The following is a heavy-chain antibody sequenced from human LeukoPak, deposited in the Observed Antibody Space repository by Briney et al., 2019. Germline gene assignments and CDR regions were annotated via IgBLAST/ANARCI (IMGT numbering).Heavy chain of an antibody. CDR1: GFTFDDYA. J-gene: IGHJ4*02. D-gene: IGHD3-10*01. CDR3: ARDHARVRGVIDY. CDR2: ISWNSGSI. V-gene: IGHV3-9*01. Sequence: GGSLRLSCAASGFTFDDYAMHWVRQAPGKGLEWVSGISWNSGSIGYADSVKGRFTISRDNAKNSLYLQMNSLRAEDTAVYYCARDHARVRGVIDYWGQGTLVTVSS.